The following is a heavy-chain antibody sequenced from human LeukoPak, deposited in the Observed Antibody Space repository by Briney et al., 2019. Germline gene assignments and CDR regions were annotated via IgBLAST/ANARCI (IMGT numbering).Heavy chain of an antibody. CDR1: GDSIRRGDYY. D-gene: IGHD2-8*02. Sequence: SETLSLTCTVSGDSIRRGDYYWTWLRQPPGKGLEWIGYIYNTGSTYYNSSLKSRLTMSVDTSKNHFSLKLTSVTAADTAVYFCARRPGGLYESWFDPWGQGTLVTVSS. V-gene: IGHV4-30-4*01. CDR2: IYNTGST. CDR3: ARRPGGLYESWFDP. J-gene: IGHJ5*02.